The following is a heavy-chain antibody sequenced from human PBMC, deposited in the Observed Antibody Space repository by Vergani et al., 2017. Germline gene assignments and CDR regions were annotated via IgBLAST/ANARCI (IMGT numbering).Heavy chain of an antibody. D-gene: IGHD3-22*01. CDR1: GGSISSYY. Sequence: QVQLQESGPGLVKPSETLSLTCTVSGGSISSYYWSWIRQPAGKGLEWIGRIYTSGSTNYNPSLKSRVTMSVDTSKNQFSLKLSSVTAADTAVYYCARDYYDSSGYRDAFDIWGQGTMVTVSS. V-gene: IGHV4-4*07. J-gene: IGHJ3*02. CDR2: IYTSGST. CDR3: ARDYYDSSGYRDAFDI.